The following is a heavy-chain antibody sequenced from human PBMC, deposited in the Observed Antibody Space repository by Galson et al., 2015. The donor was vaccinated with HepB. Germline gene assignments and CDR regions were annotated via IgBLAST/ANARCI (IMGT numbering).Heavy chain of an antibody. CDR2: ISDSGSSV. CDR1: GFTFGDYY. V-gene: IGHV3-11*01. D-gene: IGHD3-16*01. J-gene: IGHJ5*02. CDR3: ARGGGRFSVDP. Sequence: SLRLSCAASGFTFGDYYMTWFRQAPGKGLQWVSYISDSGSSVSYADSVKGRFTISRDNAKNSLHLEMNNLKVEDTAVYYCARGGGRFSVDPWGQGTLVTVSS.